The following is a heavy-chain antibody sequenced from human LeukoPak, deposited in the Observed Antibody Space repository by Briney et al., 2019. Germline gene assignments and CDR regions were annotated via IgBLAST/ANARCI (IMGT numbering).Heavy chain of an antibody. V-gene: IGHV4-31*03. CDR2: IYYSGT. CDR3: ACDVGCSDTTCFYYMDV. D-gene: IGHD2-2*01. CDR1: GCSISSGGYY. J-gene: IGHJ6*03. Sequence: PSQTLSLTCTVSGCSISSGGYYGTWIRQHPGKGLAWIGYIYYSGTYYNPSLKSRVTISENTSKNQFSLKLTSVTVADTAVYFCACDVGCSDTTCFYYMDVWGKGTTVTVSS.